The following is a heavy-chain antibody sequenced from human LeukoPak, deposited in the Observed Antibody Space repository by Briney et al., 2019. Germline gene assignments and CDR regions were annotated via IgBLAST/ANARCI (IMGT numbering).Heavy chain of an antibody. CDR3: ARDAQRWNYNEDY. Sequence: HPGKSLRLSCAASGFTFSNYAFHWVSQPPGKGLEWAAVISYEGSVTYYADSVKGRFTISRDNSKNTLDLQMNSLRVEDTAVYYCARDAQRWNYNEDYWGQGTLVTVSS. CDR2: ISYEGSVT. J-gene: IGHJ4*02. V-gene: IGHV3-30*04. D-gene: IGHD1-7*01. CDR1: GFTFSNYA.